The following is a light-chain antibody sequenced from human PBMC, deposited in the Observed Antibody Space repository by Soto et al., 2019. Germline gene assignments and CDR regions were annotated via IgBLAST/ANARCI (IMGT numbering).Light chain of an antibody. Sequence: QAVVTQPTSASGTPGQRVTISCSGSSSNIGSNTVNWYQQLPGTAPKLLIYSNNQRPSGVPDRFSGSKSGTSASLAISGLQSEDEADYYCAAWDDSLNGRYVVFGGGTQLTVL. CDR1: SSNIGSNT. CDR2: SNN. J-gene: IGLJ2*01. CDR3: AAWDDSLNGRYVV. V-gene: IGLV1-44*01.